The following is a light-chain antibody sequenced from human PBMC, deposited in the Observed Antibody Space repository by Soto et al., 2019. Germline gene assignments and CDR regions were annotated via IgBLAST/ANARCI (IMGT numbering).Light chain of an antibody. V-gene: IGLV2-14*03. Sequence: QSVLTQPASVSGSPGQSITISCTGTSSDVGGYNFVAWYQQHPGKAPKLIIYDVSHRPSGVSNRFSGSKSGNTASLTISGLQAEDEADYYCSSYTSSNTLVLFGGGTKLTVL. CDR3: SSYTSSNTLVL. CDR1: SSDVGGYNF. J-gene: IGLJ2*01. CDR2: DVS.